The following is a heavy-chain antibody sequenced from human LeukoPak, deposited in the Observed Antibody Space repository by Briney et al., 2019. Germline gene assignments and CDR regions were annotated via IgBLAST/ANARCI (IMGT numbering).Heavy chain of an antibody. Sequence: GGSLRLSCAASGFTFSSYAMHWVRQAPGKGLEWVAVISYDGSNKYYADSVKGRFTISRDNSKNTLYLQMNSLRVEDTAVYYCAREAGRYWGQGTLVTVSS. CDR3: AREAGRY. CDR1: GFTFSSYA. CDR2: ISYDGSNK. V-gene: IGHV3-30-3*01. J-gene: IGHJ4*02.